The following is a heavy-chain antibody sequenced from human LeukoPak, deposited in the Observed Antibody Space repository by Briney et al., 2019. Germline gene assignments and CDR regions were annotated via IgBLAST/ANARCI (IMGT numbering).Heavy chain of an antibody. CDR2: INSDGSST. CDR3: ARGRVGQWLVDAFDI. Sequence: GGSLRLSCAASGFTFSSYWMHWVRQAPGKGLVWVSRINSDGSSTSYADSVKGRFTISRDNAKNTLYLQMNSLRAEDTAVYYCARGRVGQWLVDAFDIWGQGTMVTVSS. V-gene: IGHV3-74*01. CDR1: GFTFSSYW. D-gene: IGHD6-19*01. J-gene: IGHJ3*02.